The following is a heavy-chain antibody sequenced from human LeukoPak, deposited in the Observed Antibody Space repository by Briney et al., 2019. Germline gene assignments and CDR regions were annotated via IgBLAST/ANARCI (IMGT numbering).Heavy chain of an antibody. J-gene: IGHJ4*02. CDR3: AKEAISRLFDFHH. CDR2: ITGNGEA. Sequence: GGSLRLSCAASGFAFSNYAMAWVRQAPGKGLEWVSAITGNGEASYPESVKGRFTNSRDNSHSTLFLQMDTLRAEDTAVYYCAKEAISRLFDFHHWGQGILVTVSS. D-gene: IGHD1-1*01. CDR1: GFAFSNYA. V-gene: IGHV3-23*01.